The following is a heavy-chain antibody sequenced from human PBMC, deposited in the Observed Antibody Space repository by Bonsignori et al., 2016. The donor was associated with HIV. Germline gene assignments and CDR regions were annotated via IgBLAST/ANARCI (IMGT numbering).Heavy chain of an antibody. D-gene: IGHD3-3*02. V-gene: IGHV1-24*01. Sequence: QVQLVQSGAEVKKPGASVKVSCKVSGYTLSELSMHWVRQAPGKGLEWMGGYDPEYGEIIYAQKFKGRLTVTEDRLTDTGYMELSSLRSEDTAVFYCASFYLNPVDGLRPFDYWGQGTLV. CDR1: GYTLSELS. CDR3: ASFYLNPVDGLRPFDY. J-gene: IGHJ4*02. CDR2: YDPEYGEI.